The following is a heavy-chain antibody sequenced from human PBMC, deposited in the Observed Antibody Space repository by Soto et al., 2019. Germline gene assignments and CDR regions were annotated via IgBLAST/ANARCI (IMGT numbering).Heavy chain of an antibody. V-gene: IGHV3-15*05. CDR1: GFTFRDAW. Sequence: LVESGGGLVMPGGSLRLSCEASGFTFRDAWMSWVRQIPGQGLEWVGRIKSIHDGGTAAYGAAAKGRFTISREDSKDTSVLHMSSLTMEDTAVYDGITEPVGAGEVILDCWGQGTLVTVSS. CDR2: IKSIHDGGTA. CDR3: ITEPVGAGEVILDC. J-gene: IGHJ4*02. D-gene: IGHD3-3*01.